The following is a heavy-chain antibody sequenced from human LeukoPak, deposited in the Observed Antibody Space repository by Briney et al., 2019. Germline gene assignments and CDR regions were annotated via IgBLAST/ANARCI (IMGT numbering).Heavy chain of an antibody. J-gene: IGHJ4*02. CDR2: IYSGGST. CDR1: GFTVSSNY. CDR3: ARGRWGSSWPD. V-gene: IGHV3-66*01. D-gene: IGHD6-13*01. Sequence: GGSLRLSCAASGFTVSSNYMSWVRQAPEKGLEWVSVIYSGGSTYYADSVKGRFTISRDNSKNTLYLQMNSLRAEDTAVYYCARGRWGSSWPDWGQGTLVTVSS.